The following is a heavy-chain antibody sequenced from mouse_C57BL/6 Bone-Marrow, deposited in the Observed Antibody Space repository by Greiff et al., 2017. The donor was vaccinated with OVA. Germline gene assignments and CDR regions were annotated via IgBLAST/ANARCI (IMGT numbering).Heavy chain of an antibody. CDR3: ARYYYGSSYYAMDY. CDR2: ISSGGSYT. D-gene: IGHD1-1*01. CDR1: GFTFSSYG. J-gene: IGHJ4*01. V-gene: IGHV5-6*01. Sequence: EVKLMESGGDLVKPGGSLKLSGAASGFTFSSYGMSWVRQTPDKRLEWVATISSGGSYTYYPDSVKGRFTISRDNAKNTLYLQMSSLKSEDTAMYYCARYYYGSSYYAMDYWGQGTSVTVSS.